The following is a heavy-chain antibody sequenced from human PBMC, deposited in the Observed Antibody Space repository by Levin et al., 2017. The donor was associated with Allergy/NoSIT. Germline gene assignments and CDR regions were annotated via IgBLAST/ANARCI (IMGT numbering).Heavy chain of an antibody. V-gene: IGHV4-30-4*01. CDR3: ARGFYDSSGDSSGYWFDP. Sequence: SQTLSLTCSVSGDSMKSGDFYWSWIRQSPGKGMEWVGGIFYSGDAYYNPSLKSRTTISLDTAKTQFSLKVTAVTAADTGVYYCARGFYDSSGDSSGYWFDPWGHGTQVTVAS. CDR2: IFYSGDA. CDR1: GDSMKSGDFY. J-gene: IGHJ5*02. D-gene: IGHD3-22*01.